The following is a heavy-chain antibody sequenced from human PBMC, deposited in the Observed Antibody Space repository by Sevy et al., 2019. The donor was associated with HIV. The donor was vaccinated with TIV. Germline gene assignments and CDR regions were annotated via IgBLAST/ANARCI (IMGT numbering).Heavy chain of an antibody. D-gene: IGHD3-22*01. CDR2: ISSSGSTI. CDR3: TRGYYDSSGYLYAFDI. CDR1: GFTFSDYY. V-gene: IGHV3-11*01. J-gene: IGHJ3*02. Sequence: GESLKISCAASGFTFSDYYMSWIRQAPGKGLEWVSYISSSGSTIYYADSVKGRFTISRDNAKKSLSLQMNSLRAEDTAVYYCTRGYYDSSGYLYAFDIWGQGTMVTVSS.